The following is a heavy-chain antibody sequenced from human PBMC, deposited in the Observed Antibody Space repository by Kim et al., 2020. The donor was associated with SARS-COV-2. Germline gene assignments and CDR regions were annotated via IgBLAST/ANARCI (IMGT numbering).Heavy chain of an antibody. CDR2: INHSGST. CDR1: GGSFSGYY. V-gene: IGHV4-34*01. D-gene: IGHD1-7*01. CDR3: ARGETWNYPLPPGY. J-gene: IGHJ4*02. Sequence: SETLSLTCAVYGGSFSGYYWSWVRQPPGKGLEWIGEINHSGSTNYNPSLKSRVTISVDTSKNHFSLKLSSVTAADTAIYYCARGETWNYPLPPGYWGQGTLVTVSS.